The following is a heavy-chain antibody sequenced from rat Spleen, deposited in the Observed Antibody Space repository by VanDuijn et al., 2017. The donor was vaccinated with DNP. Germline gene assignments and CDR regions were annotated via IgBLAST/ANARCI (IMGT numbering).Heavy chain of an antibody. D-gene: IGHD4-1*01. CDR1: GFNFNDYW. CDR2: INEDSGTI. Sequence: EVKLVESGGGLVQPGRSLKLSCAASGFNFNDYWMGWVRQAPGKGLEWIGEINEDSGTINYTPFLKDKFTISRDNAQNTLYLQMSKLGSEDSAIYYCSREGLRASDYWGQGVLVTVSS. J-gene: IGHJ2*01. CDR3: SREGLRASDY. V-gene: IGHV4-2*01.